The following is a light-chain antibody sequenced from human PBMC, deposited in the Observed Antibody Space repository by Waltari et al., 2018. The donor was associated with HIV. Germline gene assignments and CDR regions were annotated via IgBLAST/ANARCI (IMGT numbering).Light chain of an antibody. CDR2: LKSDGSH. V-gene: IGLV4-69*01. Sequence: QLVLTQSPSASASLVSSVKLACTLSSGHSSYAIAWHHQQPEKGPRYVMKLKSDGSHSKGDVICDRFSGSSSAAERYLSISSPQSEDEADYYCETWGTGIRVFGGGSKLTVL. J-gene: IGLJ2*01. CDR3: ETWGTGIRV. CDR1: SGHSSYA.